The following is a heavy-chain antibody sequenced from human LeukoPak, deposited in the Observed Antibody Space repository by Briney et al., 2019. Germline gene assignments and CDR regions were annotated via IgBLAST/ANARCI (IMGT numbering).Heavy chain of an antibody. CDR1: GGTFSSYA. Sequence: ASVKVSCKASGGTFSSYAISWVRQAPGQGLEWMGWISAYNGNTNYAQKLQGRVTMTTDTSTSTAYMELRSLRSDDTAVYYCARNIVVVPAAKNWFDPWGQGTLVTVSS. J-gene: IGHJ5*02. CDR3: ARNIVVVPAAKNWFDP. D-gene: IGHD2-2*01. CDR2: ISAYNGNT. V-gene: IGHV1-18*01.